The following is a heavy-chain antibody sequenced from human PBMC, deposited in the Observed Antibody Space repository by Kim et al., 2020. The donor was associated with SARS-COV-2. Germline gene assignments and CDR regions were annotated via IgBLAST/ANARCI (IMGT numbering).Heavy chain of an antibody. CDR1: GYTFTSYY. J-gene: IGHJ4*02. V-gene: IGHV1-46*01. CDR3: ARLNVVAVAGTGARYYFDY. Sequence: ASVKVSCKASGYTFTSYYMHWVRQAPGQGLEWMGIINPSGGSTSYAQKFQGRVTMTRDTSTSTVYMELSSLRSEDTAVYYCARLNVVAVAGTGARYYFDYWGQGTLVTVSS. D-gene: IGHD6-19*01. CDR2: INPSGGST.